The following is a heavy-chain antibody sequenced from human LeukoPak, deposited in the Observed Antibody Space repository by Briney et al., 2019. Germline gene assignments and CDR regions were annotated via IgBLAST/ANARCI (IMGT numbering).Heavy chain of an antibody. V-gene: IGHV3-23*01. Sequence: GGSLRLSCAPSGFTFSSYAMSWVRQAPGKGLEWVSAISGSGGSTYYADSVKGRFTLSRDNSKNTLYLQMNSLRAEDTAVYYCAKDYYDSSGYYSRLLFDYWGQGTLVTVSS. CDR3: AKDYYDSSGYYSRLLFDY. J-gene: IGHJ4*02. D-gene: IGHD3-22*01. CDR2: ISGSGGST. CDR1: GFTFSSYA.